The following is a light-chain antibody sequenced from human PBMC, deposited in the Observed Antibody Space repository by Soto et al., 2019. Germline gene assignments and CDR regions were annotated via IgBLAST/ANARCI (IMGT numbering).Light chain of an antibody. Sequence: QSVLTQPASVSASPGQSITISCTGTSSDVGGSNFVSWYQQHPGKPPKLIIYAVANRPSGVSNRFSGSKSGSTASLIISRLQTEDEADYYCVSYTSSTAYVVRSGTKVTVL. V-gene: IGLV2-14*03. CDR3: VSYTSSTAYV. CDR1: SSDVGGSNF. CDR2: AVA. J-gene: IGLJ1*01.